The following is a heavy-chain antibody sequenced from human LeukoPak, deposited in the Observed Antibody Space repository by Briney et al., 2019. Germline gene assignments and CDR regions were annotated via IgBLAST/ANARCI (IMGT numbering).Heavy chain of an antibody. CDR2: ISGSGGDT. D-gene: IGHD3-22*01. CDR1: GFTFSNFA. CDR3: AKDTLLLLY. V-gene: IGHV3-23*01. Sequence: PGGSLRLSCAASGFTFSNFAMSWVRQAPGKGVEWVSAISGSGGDTYYADSVKGRFTISRDNAKGTLYLQMNSLRAEDTALYYCAKDTLLLLYWGQGTLVTVSS. J-gene: IGHJ4*02.